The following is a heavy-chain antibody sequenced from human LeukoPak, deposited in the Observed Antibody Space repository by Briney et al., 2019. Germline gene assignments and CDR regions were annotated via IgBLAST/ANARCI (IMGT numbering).Heavy chain of an antibody. CDR2: INSDGRDT. V-gene: IGHV3-74*01. CDR3: ARDRITIFGELDAFDI. D-gene: IGHD3-3*01. J-gene: IGHJ3*02. Sequence: GGSLRLSCAASGFTFSDYWMHWVRQAPGKGLEWVSHINSDGRDTNYADSVKGRFTISRDNANNMVYLQMNSLRAEDTAVYYCARDRITIFGELDAFDIWGQGTMVTVSS. CDR1: GFTFSDYW.